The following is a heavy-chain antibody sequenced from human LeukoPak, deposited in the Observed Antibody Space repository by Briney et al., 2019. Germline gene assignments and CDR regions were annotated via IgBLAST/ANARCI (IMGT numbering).Heavy chain of an antibody. CDR3: AKDLLSGYDSAGGFDY. CDR1: GITFSSYG. Sequence: PGGSLRLSCAASGITFSSYGMHWVRQAPGKGLEWVAFIRYDGSNKYYADSVKGRFTISRDNSKNTLYLQMNSLRAEDTAVYYCAKDLLSGYDSAGGFDYWGQGTLVTVSS. CDR2: IRYDGSNK. J-gene: IGHJ4*02. D-gene: IGHD5-12*01. V-gene: IGHV3-30*02.